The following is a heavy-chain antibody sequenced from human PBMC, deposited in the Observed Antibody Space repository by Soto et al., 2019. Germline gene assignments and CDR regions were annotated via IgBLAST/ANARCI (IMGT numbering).Heavy chain of an antibody. CDR1: GGTFSNYT. CDR3: ARSSPYIVVRKPTGNQDSYGIDV. D-gene: IGHD2-2*01. Sequence: QVQLVQSGAEVKKPGSSVKVFCKASGGTFSNYTISWVRQAPGQGLEWMGGIIPVFGTTDYEQKFQGRVTITADGSTSTAYMKLSSLRSADTAVYYCARSSPYIVVRKPTGNQDSYGIDVWGQGTTVTVSS. CDR2: IIPVFGTT. J-gene: IGHJ6*02. V-gene: IGHV1-69*01.